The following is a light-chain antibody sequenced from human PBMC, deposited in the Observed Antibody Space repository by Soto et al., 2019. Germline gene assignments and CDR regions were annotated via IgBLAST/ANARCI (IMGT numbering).Light chain of an antibody. CDR1: QNINNN. CDR2: YVS. J-gene: IGKJ5*01. CDR3: QQYHDWPIT. V-gene: IGKV3-15*01. Sequence: EIVMTQSPATLSVSPGERATLSCRASQNINNNLAWYLQKPGQAPRLLIYYVSTRATAIPARFSGSGSGTQFTLTISSLQSEDFAIYYCQQYHDWPITFGQGTRLEIK.